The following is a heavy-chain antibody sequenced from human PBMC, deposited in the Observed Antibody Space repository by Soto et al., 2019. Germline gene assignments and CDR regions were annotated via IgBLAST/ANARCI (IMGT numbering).Heavy chain of an antibody. V-gene: IGHV1-3*01. D-gene: IGHD6-19*01. Sequence: QVQLVQSGAEVKKPGASVKVSCKASGYTFTSYAMHWVRQAPGQRLEWMGWINAGNGNTKYSQKFQGRVTITKDTSASTAYMELSSLRSEDTAVYYCARGVAGPLHWFDPWGQGTLVTVSS. CDR3: ARGVAGPLHWFDP. J-gene: IGHJ5*02. CDR2: INAGNGNT. CDR1: GYTFTSYA.